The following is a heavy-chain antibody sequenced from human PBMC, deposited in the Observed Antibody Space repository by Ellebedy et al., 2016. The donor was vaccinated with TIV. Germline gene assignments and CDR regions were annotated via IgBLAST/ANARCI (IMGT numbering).Heavy chain of an antibody. Sequence: GGSLRLSXAASGFTFNSYGMHWVRQAPGKGLEWVAIIWYDGSDKYYADSVKGRFTISRDNSKKTLYLQMNSLRAGDTAVYYCARDQYSGSYYGAFDIWGQGTMVTVSS. D-gene: IGHD1-26*01. CDR1: GFTFNSYG. J-gene: IGHJ3*02. V-gene: IGHV3-33*01. CDR2: IWYDGSDK. CDR3: ARDQYSGSYYGAFDI.